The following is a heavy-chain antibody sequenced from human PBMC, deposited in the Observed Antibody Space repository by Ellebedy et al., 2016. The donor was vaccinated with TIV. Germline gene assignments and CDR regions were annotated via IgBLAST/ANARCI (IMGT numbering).Heavy chain of an antibody. J-gene: IGHJ6*02. Sequence: AASVKVSCKASGYTFPSYGISWVRQAPGQGLEWMGWISGYNGNTNYAPKLQGRVTMTTDTSTTTVYMELSSLRSEDTAVYYCASGRTTISTWHNYGLDVWGQGTTVTVSS. CDR2: ISGYNGNT. D-gene: IGHD4-11*01. CDR1: GYTFPSYG. V-gene: IGHV1-18*04. CDR3: ASGRTTISTWHNYGLDV.